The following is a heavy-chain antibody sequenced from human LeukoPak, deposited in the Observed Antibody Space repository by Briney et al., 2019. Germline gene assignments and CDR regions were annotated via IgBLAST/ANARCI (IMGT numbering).Heavy chain of an antibody. D-gene: IGHD5-18*01. CDR2: IYYSGST. Sequence: SETLSLTCTVSGGPISSYYWSWIRQPPGKGLEWIGYIYYSGSTNYNPSLKSRVTISVDTSKNQFSLKLSSVTAADTAVYYCARVLTAIENYYFDYWGQGTLVTVSS. J-gene: IGHJ4*02. V-gene: IGHV4-59*01. CDR1: GGPISSYY. CDR3: ARVLTAIENYYFDY.